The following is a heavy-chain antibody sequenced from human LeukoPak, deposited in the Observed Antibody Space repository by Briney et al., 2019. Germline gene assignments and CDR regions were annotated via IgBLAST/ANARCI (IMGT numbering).Heavy chain of an antibody. CDR1: GGTFSSYA. Sequence: SVKVSCKASGGTFSSYAISWVRQAPGQGLEWMGGIIPIFGTANYAQKFQGRVTITADKSTSTAYMELSSLRSEDTAVYYCARNPVVPAANFLIGWFDPWGQGTLVTVSS. J-gene: IGHJ5*02. D-gene: IGHD2-2*01. CDR3: ARNPVVPAANFLIGWFDP. V-gene: IGHV1-69*06. CDR2: IIPIFGTA.